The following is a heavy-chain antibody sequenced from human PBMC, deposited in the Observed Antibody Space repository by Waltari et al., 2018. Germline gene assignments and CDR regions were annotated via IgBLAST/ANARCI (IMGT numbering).Heavy chain of an antibody. D-gene: IGHD1-1*01. CDR3: ARATNWVLEAFDL. Sequence: QVQLVQSGAEVKKPGASVKVSCKASGYTFTSYYMHWVRQAPGQGLEWMGIINPSGGSTSYAQKFQGRVTMTRDTSTSTVYMELSSLRSEDTAVYYCARATNWVLEAFDLWGQGTMVTVSP. CDR2: INPSGGST. V-gene: IGHV1-46*01. CDR1: GYTFTSYY. J-gene: IGHJ3*01.